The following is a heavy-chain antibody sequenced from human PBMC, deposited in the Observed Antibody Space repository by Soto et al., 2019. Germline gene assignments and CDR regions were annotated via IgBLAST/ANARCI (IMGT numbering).Heavy chain of an antibody. J-gene: IGHJ4*02. CDR1: GGSFSGYY. CDR3: ARGLIAARPQYYFDY. D-gene: IGHD6-6*01. CDR2: INHSGST. Sequence: SETLSLTCAVYGGSFSGYYWSWIRQPPGKGLEWIGEINHSGSTNYNPSLKSRVTISVDTSKNQFSLKLSSVTAADTAVYYCARGLIAARPQYYFDYWSQGTLVTVS. V-gene: IGHV4-34*01.